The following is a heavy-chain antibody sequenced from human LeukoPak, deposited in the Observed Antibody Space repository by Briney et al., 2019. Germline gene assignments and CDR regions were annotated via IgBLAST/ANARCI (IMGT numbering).Heavy chain of an antibody. V-gene: IGHV3-30*18. CDR1: GFTFSRDN. J-gene: IGHJ3*02. D-gene: IGHD3-16*01. CDR2: ISYDGSNK. Sequence: PGGSLRLSCAASGFTFSRDNMHWVRQAPGKGLEWVAVISYDGSNKYYADSVKGRFTISRDNSKNTLYLQMNSLRAEDTAVYYCANPHDYSGAFDIWGQGTMVTVSS. CDR3: ANPHDYSGAFDI.